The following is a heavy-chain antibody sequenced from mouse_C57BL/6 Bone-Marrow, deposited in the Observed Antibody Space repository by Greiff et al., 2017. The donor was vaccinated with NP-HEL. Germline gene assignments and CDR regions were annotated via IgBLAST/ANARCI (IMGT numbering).Heavy chain of an antibody. Sequence: VKLMESGPGLVQPSQSLSITCTVSGFSLTSYGVHWVRQSPGKGLEWLGVIWSGGSTDYNAAFISRLSISKDNSKSQVFFKMNSLQADDTAIYYCASHYYGSPYYVMDYWGQGTSVTVSS. CDR3: ASHYYGSPYYVMDY. J-gene: IGHJ4*01. CDR2: IWSGGST. D-gene: IGHD1-1*01. V-gene: IGHV2-2*01. CDR1: GFSLTSYG.